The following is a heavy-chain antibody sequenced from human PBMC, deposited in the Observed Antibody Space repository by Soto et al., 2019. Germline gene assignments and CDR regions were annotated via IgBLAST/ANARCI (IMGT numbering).Heavy chain of an antibody. V-gene: IGHV3-23*01. Sequence: EVQLLESGGDLVQPGRSLRLSCAASGFTFSGYAMSWXXXXXXXXXXXVSVIHGGGNSAYYADSVKGRFTISRDNSKXXXXXXXXXXXXXXXXXXXXXXXXXXXXXXXHFDYWGQGTLVTVSS. CDR1: GFTFSGYA. CDR3: XXXXXXXXXXXHFDY. J-gene: IGHJ4*02. CDR2: IHGGGNSA.